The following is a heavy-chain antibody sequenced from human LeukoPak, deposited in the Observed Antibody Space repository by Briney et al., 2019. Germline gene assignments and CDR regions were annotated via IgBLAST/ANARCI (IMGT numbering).Heavy chain of an antibody. D-gene: IGHD5-24*01. J-gene: IGHJ4*02. CDR3: ARFRDDFPDY. CDR2: IFPGDSDS. Sequence: GESLKISCKGSGYSFTSYRIGWVRQMPGKGLEWMGIIFPGDSDSRYSPSFQGQVTISVDKSISTAYLQWNSLKASDTALYYCARFRDDFPDYWGQGTLIIVSS. CDR1: GYSFTSYR. V-gene: IGHV5-51*01.